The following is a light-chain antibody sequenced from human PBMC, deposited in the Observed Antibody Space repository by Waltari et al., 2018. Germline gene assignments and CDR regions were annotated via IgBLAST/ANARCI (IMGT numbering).Light chain of an antibody. Sequence: DTQMTQSPSTLSASVGDRVTITCRASQSNSSSLAWYQQKPGRAPRLLIYDASTLESGVPLRFSGSGSGTEFTLTISKLQPDDFATYFCQHYSPYSCTFGQGTKVEIK. V-gene: IGKV1-5*01. J-gene: IGKJ1*01. CDR2: DAS. CDR3: QHYSPYSCT. CDR1: QSNSSS.